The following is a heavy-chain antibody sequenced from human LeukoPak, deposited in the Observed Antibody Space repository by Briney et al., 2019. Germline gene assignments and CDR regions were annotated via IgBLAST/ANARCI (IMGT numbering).Heavy chain of an antibody. Sequence: PSETLSLTCAVSGYSISSGYYWGWIRQPPGKGLEWIGTIHHSGGTYYNPSLKSRVTISVDTSKNQFSLKLSSVTAADTAVYFCARAEPATIDAFDLWGQGTMVTVSS. CDR2: IHHSGGT. V-gene: IGHV4-38-2*01. CDR1: GYSISSGYY. J-gene: IGHJ3*01. CDR3: ARAEPATIDAFDL. D-gene: IGHD2-2*02.